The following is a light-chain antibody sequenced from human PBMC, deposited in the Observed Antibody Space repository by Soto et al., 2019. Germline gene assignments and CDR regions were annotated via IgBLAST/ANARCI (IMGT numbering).Light chain of an antibody. CDR3: QQSYSTPIT. V-gene: IGKV1-39*01. Sequence: IQMTQSASSLSSSVGDRVTITFAASQSISSYLNWYQQKPGKAPKLLIYAASSLQSGVPSRFSGSGSGTDFTLTISSLQPEDFATYYCQQSYSTPITFGRGTLVEIK. CDR2: AAS. J-gene: IGKJ5*01. CDR1: QSISSY.